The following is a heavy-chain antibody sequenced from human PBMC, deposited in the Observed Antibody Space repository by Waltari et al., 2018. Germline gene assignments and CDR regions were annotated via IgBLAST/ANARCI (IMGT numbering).Heavy chain of an antibody. CDR1: GGSISSSSYY. CDR2: IYYSGST. CDR3: ARERITIFGVADYFDY. V-gene: IGHV4-39*07. J-gene: IGHJ4*02. Sequence: QLQLQESGPGLVKPSETLSLTCTVSGGSISSSSYYWGWIRQPPGKGLEWIGSIYYSGSTYYNPSLKSRVTISVDTSKNQFSLKLSSVTAADTAVYYCARERITIFGVADYFDYWGQGTLVTVSS. D-gene: IGHD3-3*01.